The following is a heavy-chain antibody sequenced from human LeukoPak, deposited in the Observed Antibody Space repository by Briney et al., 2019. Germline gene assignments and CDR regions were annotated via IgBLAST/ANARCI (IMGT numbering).Heavy chain of an antibody. CDR3: AKKSYSSGQFAFDY. D-gene: IGHD6-19*01. Sequence: PGGSLRLSCAASGFTFSSYSMNWVRQAPGKGLEWVSSISSTSTYIYYADSVKGRFTISRDNSKNTLYLQMNSLRAEDTAVYYCAKKSYSSGQFAFDYWGQGTLVTVSS. CDR1: GFTFSSYS. J-gene: IGHJ4*02. V-gene: IGHV3-21*04. CDR2: ISSTSTYI.